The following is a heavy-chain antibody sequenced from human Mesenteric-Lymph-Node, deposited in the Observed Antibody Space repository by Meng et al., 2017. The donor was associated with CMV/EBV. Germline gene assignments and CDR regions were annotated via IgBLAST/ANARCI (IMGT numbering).Heavy chain of an antibody. J-gene: IGHJ3*02. D-gene: IGHD7-27*01. Sequence: SQTLSLTCAISGDSVSDYNAAWNWIRQSPSRGLEWLGRTYHRSKWYYDYSVSVEGRITTKPDTSENQLSLHLNSVTPEDTAVYYCARSPDNWGSNAFDIWGQGTVVTVSS. CDR1: GDSVSDYNAA. CDR2: TYHRSKWYY. V-gene: IGHV6-1*01. CDR3: ARSPDNWGSNAFDI.